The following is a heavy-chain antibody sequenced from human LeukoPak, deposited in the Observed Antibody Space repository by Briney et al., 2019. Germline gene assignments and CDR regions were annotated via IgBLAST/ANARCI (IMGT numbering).Heavy chain of an antibody. D-gene: IGHD5-24*01. CDR3: ARDLAGYNSFDY. Sequence: RSLRPSCAASGFTVSSNYMSWVREAPGKGLEWVSSIYSGGSTYYTDSVKGRFTISRDNSKNTLYLQMNSLRAEDTAVYYCARDLAGYNSFDYWGQGTLVTVSS. J-gene: IGHJ4*02. V-gene: IGHV3-66*01. CDR1: GFTVSSNY. CDR2: IYSGGST.